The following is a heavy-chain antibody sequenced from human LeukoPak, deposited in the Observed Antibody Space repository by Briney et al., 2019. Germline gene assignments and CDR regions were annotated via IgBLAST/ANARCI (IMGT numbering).Heavy chain of an antibody. V-gene: IGHV4-39*01. J-gene: IGHJ4*02. D-gene: IGHD6-19*01. Sequence: GSLRLSCAASGFTFSDYYVSWLRQPPGKGLEWIGSIYYSGSTYYNPSLKSRVTISVDTSKNQFSLKLSSVTAADTAVYYCARLGYSSGWSGSMDYWGQGTLVTVSS. CDR2: IYYSGST. CDR3: ARLGYSSGWSGSMDY. CDR1: GFTFSDYY.